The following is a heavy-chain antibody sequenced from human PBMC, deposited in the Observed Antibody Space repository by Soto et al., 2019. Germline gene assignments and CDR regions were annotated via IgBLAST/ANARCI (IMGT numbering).Heavy chain of an antibody. CDR3: ARGMTTVTTYDY. CDR2: IYHSGST. J-gene: IGHJ4*02. Sequence: SETLSLTCAVSGGSISSGGYSWSWIRQPPGKGLEWIGYIYHSGSTYYNPSLKSRVTISVDRSKNQFSLNLSSVTAADRAVYYCARGMTTVTTYDYWGQGTLVTVSS. V-gene: IGHV4-30-2*01. D-gene: IGHD4-4*01. CDR1: GGSISSGGYS.